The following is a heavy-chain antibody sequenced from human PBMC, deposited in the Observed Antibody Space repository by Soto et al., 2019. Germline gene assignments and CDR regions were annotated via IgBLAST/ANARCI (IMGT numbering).Heavy chain of an antibody. CDR3: AREGASGFGMDV. D-gene: IGHD1-26*01. J-gene: IGHJ6*02. CDR2: IYPTGST. CDR1: GGSIRSYY. V-gene: IGHV4-4*07. Sequence: QVQLQESGPGMVKPSETLSLTCNVSGGSIRSYYWSWVRQPAGKALEWIGRIYPTGSTNYNPSLRSRVIILVDTSKNQFSLTVTSVTAADTAVYYCAREGASGFGMDVWGQGTTVTVSS.